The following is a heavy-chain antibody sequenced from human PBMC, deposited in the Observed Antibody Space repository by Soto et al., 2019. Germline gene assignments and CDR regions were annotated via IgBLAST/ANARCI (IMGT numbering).Heavy chain of an antibody. V-gene: IGHV3-23*01. D-gene: IGHD3-22*01. Sequence: GGSLRLSCAASGFTFSSYAMSWVRQAPGKGLEWVSAISGSGGSTYYADSVKGRFTISRDNSKNTLYLQMNSLRAEDTAVYYCAKWDYYDNSPSSVRNDAFDIWGQGTMVTVSS. CDR1: GFTFSSYA. CDR2: ISGSGGST. CDR3: AKWDYYDNSPSSVRNDAFDI. J-gene: IGHJ3*02.